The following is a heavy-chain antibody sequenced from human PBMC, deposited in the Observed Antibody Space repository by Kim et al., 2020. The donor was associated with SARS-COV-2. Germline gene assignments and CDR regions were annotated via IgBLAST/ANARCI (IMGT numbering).Heavy chain of an antibody. D-gene: IGHD3-9*01. J-gene: IGHJ3*02. Sequence: GGSLRLSCAASGFTFSSYEMNWVRQAPGKGLEWVSYISSSGSTIYYADSVKGRFTISRDNAKNSLYLQMNSLRAEDTAVYYCARGHYEILTGNHDAFDIWGQGTMVTVSS. CDR2: ISSSGSTI. V-gene: IGHV3-48*03. CDR3: ARGHYEILTGNHDAFDI. CDR1: GFTFSSYE.